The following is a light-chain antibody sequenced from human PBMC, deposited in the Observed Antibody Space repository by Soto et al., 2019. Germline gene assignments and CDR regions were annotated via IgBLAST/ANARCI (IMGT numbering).Light chain of an antibody. J-gene: IGKJ1*01. CDR2: GVY. CDR3: QHYGYSQWT. V-gene: IGKV3D-15*01. Sequence: EIVLTQYPATLSVSPGERATLSCRASQSVSTNLAWYQQKPGQAPRLLIYGVYTRASGIPDRFSGSGSGTEFTLTITRLEPEDSAVYFCQHYGYSQWTFGQGTKVDIK. CDR1: QSVSTN.